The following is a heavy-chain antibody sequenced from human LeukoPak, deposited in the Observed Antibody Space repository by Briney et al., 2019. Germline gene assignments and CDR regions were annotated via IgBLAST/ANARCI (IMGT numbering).Heavy chain of an antibody. CDR2: ISGSGDST. Sequence: PGGSLRLSCAASGFTFSSYAMSSVRQAPGKGLEWVSAISGSGDSTYYGDSVKGRFTISRDNSKNTLYLQMNSLRAEDTAVYYWAKTRPLDSSSWSHGDYWGQGTRVTVSS. J-gene: IGHJ4*02. D-gene: IGHD6-13*01. V-gene: IGHV3-23*01. CDR1: GFTFSSYA. CDR3: AKTRPLDSSSWSHGDY.